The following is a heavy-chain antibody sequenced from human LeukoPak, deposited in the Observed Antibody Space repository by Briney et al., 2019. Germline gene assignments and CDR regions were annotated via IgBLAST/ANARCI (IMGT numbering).Heavy chain of an antibody. J-gene: IGHJ5*02. V-gene: IGHV4-34*01. Sequence: SETLSLTCAVYGGSFSGYYWSWIRQPPGKGLEWIGEINHSGSTNYNPSLKSRVTISVDTSKNQFSLKLSSVTAADTAVYYCAIHIVVVPAAKKKNWFDPWGQGTLVTASS. CDR2: INHSGST. CDR3: AIHIVVVPAAKKKNWFDP. D-gene: IGHD2-2*01. CDR1: GGSFSGYY.